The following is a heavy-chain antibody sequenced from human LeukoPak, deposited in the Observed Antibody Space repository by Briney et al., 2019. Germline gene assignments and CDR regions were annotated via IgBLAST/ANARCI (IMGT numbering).Heavy chain of an antibody. CDR2: IYYSGST. D-gene: IGHD3-3*01. CDR1: GGSISGRSYY. CDR3: ARNFDFWSGYYYAFDI. V-gene: IGHV4-61*01. J-gene: IGHJ3*02. Sequence: SETLSLTCSVSGGSISGRSYYWSWLRQPPGKGLEWIGYIYYSGSTNYNPSLKSRVTISVDTSKNQFSLKLSSVTAADTAVYYCARNFDFWSGYYYAFDIWGQGTMVTVSS.